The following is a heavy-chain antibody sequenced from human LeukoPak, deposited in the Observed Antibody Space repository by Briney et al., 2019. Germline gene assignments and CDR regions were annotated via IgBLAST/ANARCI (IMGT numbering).Heavy chain of an antibody. CDR3: ARYELGAPPGSKDAFDI. Sequence: SQTLSLICAVYGWSFSGYYWSWIRHPPGKGLEWIGEINHSGSTTYNPPLKTGVPISVNMSKNQLSLKLSSLTAAHPPWFSCARYELGAPPGSKDAFDIWGEGTMVTV. V-gene: IGHV4-34*01. CDR2: INHSGST. D-gene: IGHD1-26*01. CDR1: GWSFSGYY. J-gene: IGHJ3*02.